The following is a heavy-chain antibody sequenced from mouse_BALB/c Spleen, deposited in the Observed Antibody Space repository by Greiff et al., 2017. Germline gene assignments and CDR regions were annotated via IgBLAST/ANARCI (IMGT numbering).Heavy chain of an antibody. J-gene: IGHJ1*01. V-gene: IGHV1-54*01. CDR2: INPGSGGT. CDR1: GYAFTNYL. CDR3: ARGITTVVAPYFDV. Sequence: QVQLQQSGAELVRPGTSVKVSCKASGYAFTNYLIEWVKQRPGQGLEWIGVINPGSGGTNYNEKFKGKATLTADKSSSTAYMQLSSLTSDDSAVYFCARGITTVVAPYFDVWGAGTTVTVSS. D-gene: IGHD1-1*01.